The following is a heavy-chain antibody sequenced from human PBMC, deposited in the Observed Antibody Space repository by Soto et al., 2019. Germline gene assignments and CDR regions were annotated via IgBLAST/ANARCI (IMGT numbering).Heavy chain of an antibody. D-gene: IGHD2-8*01. V-gene: IGHV1-2*02. CDR1: GYTFTDYY. CDR3: ARGDSTDCSNGVCSFFYNHDMDV. CDR2: INPNSGGT. Sequence: ASVKVSCKASGYTFTDYYMHWVRQAPGQGLEWMGWINPNSGGTNYAQKFQGRVTMTRDTSISTASMELTGLTSDDTAIYYCARGDSTDCSNGVCSFFYNHDMDVWGQGTTVTVSS. J-gene: IGHJ6*02.